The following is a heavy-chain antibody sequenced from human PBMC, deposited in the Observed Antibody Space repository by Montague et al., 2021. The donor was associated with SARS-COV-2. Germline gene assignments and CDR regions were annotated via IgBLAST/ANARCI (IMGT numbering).Heavy chain of an antibody. D-gene: IGHD5-18*01. V-gene: IGHV4-34*01. CDR2: INHSGST. Sequence: SETLSLTCAVYGGSFSGYYWNWIRQPPGKGLEWIGEINHSGSTNYNPSLKSRVTMSVDTSKNQFSLRLSSVTAADTTVYYCARSVTGYSYDIPLDYWGQGTLVTVSS. CDR3: ARSVTGYSYDIPLDY. CDR1: GGSFSGYY. J-gene: IGHJ4*02.